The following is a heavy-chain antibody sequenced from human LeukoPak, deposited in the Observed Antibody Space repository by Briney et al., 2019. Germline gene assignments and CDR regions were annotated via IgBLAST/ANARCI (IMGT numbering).Heavy chain of an antibody. CDR3: ARAPRSHIVVVSVFDY. J-gene: IGHJ4*02. V-gene: IGHV3-48*04. CDR2: ISSSSSTI. Sequence: GGSLRLSCAASGFTFSSYSMNWVRQAPGKGLGWVSYISSSSSTIYYADSVKGRFTISRDNAKNSLYLQMNSLRAEDTAVYYCARAPRSHIVVVSVFDYWGQGTLVTVSS. CDR1: GFTFSSYS. D-gene: IGHD2-21*01.